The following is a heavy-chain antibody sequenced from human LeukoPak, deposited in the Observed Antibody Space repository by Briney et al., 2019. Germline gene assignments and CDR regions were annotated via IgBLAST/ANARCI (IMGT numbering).Heavy chain of an antibody. CDR3: ARARTGDWFDP. CDR2: IYTSGST. D-gene: IGHD7-27*01. J-gene: IGHJ5*02. V-gene: IGHV4-61*02. CDR1: GGSISSGSYY. Sequence: PSETLSLTCTVSGGSISSGSYYWSWIRQPAGKGLEWIGRIYTSGSTNYNPSLKSRVTISLDTSQNQFSLKLTSMTAADTAVYYCARARTGDWFDPWGQGTMVTVSS.